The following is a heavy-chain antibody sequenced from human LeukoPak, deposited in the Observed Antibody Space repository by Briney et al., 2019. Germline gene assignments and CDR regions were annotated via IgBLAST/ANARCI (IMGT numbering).Heavy chain of an antibody. D-gene: IGHD6-19*01. CDR1: GGSISSSSYY. CDR2: IYYSGST. V-gene: IGHV4-39*01. Sequence: PSETLSLTCTVSGGSISSSSYYWGWIRQPPGEGLEWIGSIYYSGSTYYNPSLKSRVTISVDTSKNQFSLKLSSVTAADTAVYYCARHIIAVAGSEYFQHWGQGTLVTVSS. CDR3: ARHIIAVAGSEYFQH. J-gene: IGHJ1*01.